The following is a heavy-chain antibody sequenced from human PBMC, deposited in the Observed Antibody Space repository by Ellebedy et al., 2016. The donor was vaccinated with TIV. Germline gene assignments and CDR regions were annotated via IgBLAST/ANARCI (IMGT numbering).Heavy chain of an antibody. CDR3: ARWVAGKFLAFDP. CDR1: GVSISSYY. Sequence: MPGGSLRLSCTVSGVSISSYYWSWIRQPAGKGLEWVGRFYSSGSTSYNSSLKTRVNMSVDTPRNQFSLRLSSVTAADTAVYYCARWVAGKFLAFDPWGQGTLVIVSS. J-gene: IGHJ5*02. D-gene: IGHD6-19*01. CDR2: FYSSGST. V-gene: IGHV4-4*07.